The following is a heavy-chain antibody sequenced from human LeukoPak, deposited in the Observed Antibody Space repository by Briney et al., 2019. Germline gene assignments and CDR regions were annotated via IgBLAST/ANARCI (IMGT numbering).Heavy chain of an antibody. Sequence: GGSLRLSCAASGFTFSSYWMSWVRQAPGTGLEWVANIKQDGSEKYYVDSVKGRFTVSRDNAKNSLYLQMSSLRAEDTAVYYCALSMVRGAISFYYYGVDVWGQGTAVTVSS. J-gene: IGHJ6*02. CDR1: GFTFSSYW. V-gene: IGHV3-7*01. CDR3: ALSMVRGAISFYYYGVDV. D-gene: IGHD3-10*01. CDR2: IKQDGSEK.